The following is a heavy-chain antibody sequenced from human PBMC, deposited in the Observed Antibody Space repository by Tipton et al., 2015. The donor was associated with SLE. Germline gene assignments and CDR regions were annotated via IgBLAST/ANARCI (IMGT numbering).Heavy chain of an antibody. CDR3: TTNQYSSGWSEAFDI. J-gene: IGHJ3*02. V-gene: IGHV3-9*01. CDR2: ISWNSGSI. Sequence: SLRLSCAASGFTFDDYAMHWVRQAPGKGLEWVSGISWNSGSIGYADSVKGRFTISRDNAKNSLYLQMNSLRAEDTALYYCTTNQYSSGWSEAFDIWGQGTMVTVSS. D-gene: IGHD6-19*01. CDR1: GFTFDDYA.